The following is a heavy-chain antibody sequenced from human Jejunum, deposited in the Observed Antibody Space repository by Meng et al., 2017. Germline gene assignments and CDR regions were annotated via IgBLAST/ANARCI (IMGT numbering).Heavy chain of an antibody. CDR2: INYRGNT. CDR1: GGSISTNSYW. V-gene: IGHV4-39*01. J-gene: IGHJ5*02. CDR3: ARRGIATAVVLFDP. D-gene: IGHD6-13*01. Sequence: QLQLQESGPGLVKPSETLSLICSVSGGSISTNSYWWAWIRQPPGKGLEWIGTINYRGNTYYSPSLKSRVTISVDTSKNQFSLKLNSVTAADTALYYCARRGIATAVVLFDPWGQGTLVTVSS.